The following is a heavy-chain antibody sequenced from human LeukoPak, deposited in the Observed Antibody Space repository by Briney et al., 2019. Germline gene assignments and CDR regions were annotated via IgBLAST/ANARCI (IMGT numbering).Heavy chain of an antibody. CDR2: IRGSRSGLGSGM. Sequence: GGSLRLSCVASGFIFSDHSMNWFRQAPGKGLEWISNIRGSRSGLGSGMYYADSVRGRFTISRDDAKNSLYLQMSSLRAEDTAFYYCARDNNWGFDYWGQGALVTVSS. D-gene: IGHD7-27*01. J-gene: IGHJ4*02. V-gene: IGHV3-48*04. CDR1: GFIFSDHS. CDR3: ARDNNWGFDY.